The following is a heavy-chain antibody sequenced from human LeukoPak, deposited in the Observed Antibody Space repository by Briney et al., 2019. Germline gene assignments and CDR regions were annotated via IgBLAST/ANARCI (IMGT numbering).Heavy chain of an antibody. Sequence: VXSXXXSWXWRXQSPXRGLEWLGKTSYRSKWYNDDALSGKSRITINPDTSKNQFSLQLNSVTPEDTAVYYCARGYNYGMDVWGHGTTVTVSS. CDR2: TSYRSKWYN. J-gene: IGHJ6*02. CDR3: ARGYNYGMDV. CDR1: VXSXXXS. V-gene: IGHV6-1*01.